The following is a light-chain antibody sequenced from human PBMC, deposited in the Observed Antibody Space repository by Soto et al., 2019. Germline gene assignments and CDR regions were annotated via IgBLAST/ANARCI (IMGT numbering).Light chain of an antibody. J-gene: IGLJ1*01. CDR1: SSNIGDGYD. Sequence: QSALTQPPSVSGAPGQRVTISCTGSSSNIGDGYDLHWYQQLPGTAPKLLIYGNSNRPSGVPDRFSGSKSGTSASLAITGLQAEDEADYYCQTYDSSLSGYVFGTGTKVTVL. V-gene: IGLV1-40*01. CDR2: GNS. CDR3: QTYDSSLSGYV.